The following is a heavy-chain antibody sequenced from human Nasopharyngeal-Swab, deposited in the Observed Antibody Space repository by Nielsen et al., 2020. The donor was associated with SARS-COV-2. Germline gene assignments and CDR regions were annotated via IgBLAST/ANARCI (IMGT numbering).Heavy chain of an antibody. CDR2: INPSVSSA. V-gene: IGHV1-46*01. Sequence: ASVKVSCKASGYTFTSYYIHWVRQAPGQGLEWMGIINPSVSSATYAQRFEGRVTMTRDTSTSTVYMELSSLRSEDTAVYYCARPRNWNDGLDYWGQGTLVTVSS. CDR3: ARPRNWNDGLDY. J-gene: IGHJ4*02. D-gene: IGHD1-1*01. CDR1: GYTFTSYY.